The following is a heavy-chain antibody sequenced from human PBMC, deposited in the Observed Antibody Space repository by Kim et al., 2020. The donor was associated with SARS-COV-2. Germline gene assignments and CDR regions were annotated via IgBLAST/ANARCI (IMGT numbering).Heavy chain of an antibody. CDR3: ATRALVVPAAMKEFDY. CDR1: GYTLTELS. CDR2: FDPEDGET. Sequence: ASVKVSCKVSGYTLTELSMHWVRQAPGKGLEWMGGFDPEDGETIYAQKFQGRVTMTEDTSTDTAYMELSSLRSEDTAVYYCATRALVVPAAMKEFDYWGQGTLVTVSS. J-gene: IGHJ4*02. V-gene: IGHV1-24*01. D-gene: IGHD2-2*01.